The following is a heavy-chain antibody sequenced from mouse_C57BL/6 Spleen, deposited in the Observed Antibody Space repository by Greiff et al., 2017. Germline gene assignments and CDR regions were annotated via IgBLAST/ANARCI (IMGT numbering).Heavy chain of an antibody. V-gene: IGHV1-82*01. D-gene: IGHD1-1*01. J-gene: IGHJ4*01. CDR2: IYPGDGDT. CDR1: GYAFSSSW. Sequence: QVQLQQSGPELVKPGASVKISCKASGYAFSSSWMNWVKQRPGKGLEWIGRIYPGDGDTNYNGKFKGKATLTADKSSSTAYMQLSSLPSEDSAVYFCARSSYYGSSYYAMDYWGQGTSVTVSS. CDR3: ARSSYYGSSYYAMDY.